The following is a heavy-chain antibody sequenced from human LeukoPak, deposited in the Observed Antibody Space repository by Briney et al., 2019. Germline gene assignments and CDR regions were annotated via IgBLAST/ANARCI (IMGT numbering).Heavy chain of an antibody. J-gene: IGHJ4*02. Sequence: ASVKVSCKVSGYTLTELSMPWVRQAPGKGLEWMGGFDPEDGETIYAQKFQGRVTMTEDTSTDTAYMELSSLRSEDTAVYYCATVQYSSGWYRGFDYWGQGTLVTVSS. V-gene: IGHV1-24*01. CDR3: ATVQYSSGWYRGFDY. CDR2: FDPEDGET. D-gene: IGHD6-19*01. CDR1: GYTLTELS.